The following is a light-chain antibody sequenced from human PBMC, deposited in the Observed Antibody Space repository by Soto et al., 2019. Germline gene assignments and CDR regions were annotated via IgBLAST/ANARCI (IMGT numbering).Light chain of an antibody. CDR3: QQRSNTPPAIT. CDR2: DAS. CDR1: QSISSG. V-gene: IGKV1-5*01. Sequence: EIQMIRCPCTIYASVGDRVTISCRAIQSISSGLAWYQQKPGKAPKLLIYDASILESGVPSRFSGSGSGTEFTLTISSLEPEDFAVYYCQQRSNTPPAITFGQGTRVEMK. J-gene: IGKJ5*01.